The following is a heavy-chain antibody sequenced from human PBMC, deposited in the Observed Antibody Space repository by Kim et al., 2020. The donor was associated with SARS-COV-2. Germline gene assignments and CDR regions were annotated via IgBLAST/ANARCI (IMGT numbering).Heavy chain of an antibody. V-gene: IGHV4-39*01. CDR3: ARRWVGSWWEQRENWFDP. Sequence: SETLSLTCTVSGGSISSSSYYWGWIRQPPGKGLEWIGSIYYSGSTYYNPSLKSRVTISVDTSKNQFSLKLSSVTAADTAVYYCARRWVGSWWEQRENWFDPWGQGTLVTVSS. J-gene: IGHJ5*02. CDR2: IYYSGST. D-gene: IGHD1-26*01. CDR1: GGSISSSSYY.